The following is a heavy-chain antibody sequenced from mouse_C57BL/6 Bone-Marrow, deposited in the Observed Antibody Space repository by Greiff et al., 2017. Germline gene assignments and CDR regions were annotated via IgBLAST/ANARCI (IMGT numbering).Heavy chain of an antibody. CDR2: ISTLAYSI. CDR3: ATQYGSNWYFGV. D-gene: IGHD1-1*01. J-gene: IGHJ1*03. Sequence: EVQLQQSGGGLVQPGGSLKLSCAASGFTFSDYGMAWVRQAPRKGPEWVAFISTLAYSIYYADTVTGRFTISRENANNTQYLEMSSLRCEDTAMYYCATQYGSNWYFGVWGTGTTVTVSS. CDR1: GFTFSDYG. V-gene: IGHV5-15*01.